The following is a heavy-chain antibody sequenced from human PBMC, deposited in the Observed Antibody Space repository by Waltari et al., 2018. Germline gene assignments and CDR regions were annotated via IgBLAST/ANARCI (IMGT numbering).Heavy chain of an antibody. CDR1: GYTLTELS. V-gene: IGHV1-24*01. CDR3: ATGSGSSYYYGMDV. D-gene: IGHD1-26*01. J-gene: IGHJ6*02. Sequence: QVQLVQSGAEVKKPGASVKVSCKVSGYTLTELSMHWVRQAPGKGLEWMGGFEPEDGETIYEQKCQGRVTMTEDTATDTAYMELSSLRSEDTAVYYCATGSGSSYYYGMDVWGQGTTVTVSS. CDR2: FEPEDGET.